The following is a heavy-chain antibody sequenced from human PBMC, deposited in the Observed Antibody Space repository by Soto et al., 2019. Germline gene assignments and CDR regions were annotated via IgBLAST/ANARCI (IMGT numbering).Heavy chain of an antibody. Sequence: QVQLVESGGGVVQPGRSLRLSCAASGFTFSSYGMHWVRQAPGKGLEWVTVISYDGKVAYYADSVKGRFTISRDNSKNTLYLQMNSLRTVDTAMYYCAKERPITIWYFDYWGQGTLVTVSS. CDR3: AKERPITIWYFDY. CDR2: ISYDGKVA. CDR1: GFTFSSYG. V-gene: IGHV3-30*18. J-gene: IGHJ4*02.